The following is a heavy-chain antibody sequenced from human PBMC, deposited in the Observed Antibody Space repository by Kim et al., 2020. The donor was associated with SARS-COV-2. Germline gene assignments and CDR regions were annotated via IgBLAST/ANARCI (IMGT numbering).Heavy chain of an antibody. Sequence: SQTLSLTCAISGDSVSSNSAAWNWIRQSPSRGLEWLGRTYYRSKWYNDYAVSVKSRITINPDTSKNQFSLQLNSVTPEDTAVYYCARRGVTGTTPPGGYYYYGMDVWGQGTTVTVSS. D-gene: IGHD1-20*01. CDR2: TYYRSKWYN. J-gene: IGHJ6*02. CDR1: GDSVSSNSAA. CDR3: ARRGVTGTTPPGGYYYYGMDV. V-gene: IGHV6-1*01.